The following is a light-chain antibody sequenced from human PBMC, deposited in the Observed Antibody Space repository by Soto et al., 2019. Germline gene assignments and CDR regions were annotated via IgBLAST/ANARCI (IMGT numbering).Light chain of an antibody. Sequence: IQMAQSPSSVSASVGDRLTLTFRASRDISNSLAWYQQTPGKAPKLLLRGASSLHRGVPSRFSGGGAGTEFTLTISSLQPEDFATYYCQQTSAFPRTFGQGTKVDIK. CDR1: RDISNS. V-gene: IGKV1-12*01. CDR2: GAS. J-gene: IGKJ1*01. CDR3: QQTSAFPRT.